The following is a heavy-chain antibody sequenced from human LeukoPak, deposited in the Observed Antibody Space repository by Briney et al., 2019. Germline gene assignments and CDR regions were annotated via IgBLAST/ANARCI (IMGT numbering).Heavy chain of an antibody. Sequence: SETLSLTCTVSGGSITSYYWSWIRQPPGKGLEWIGYIYYSGSTTYNPSLKSRVIISVDTSKNQFSLQLNSVTPEDTAVYYCARAPEALLWFGTDAFDIWGQGTMVTVSS. CDR3: ARAPEALLWFGTDAFDI. D-gene: IGHD3-10*01. J-gene: IGHJ3*02. V-gene: IGHV4-59*12. CDR2: IYYSGST. CDR1: GGSITSYY.